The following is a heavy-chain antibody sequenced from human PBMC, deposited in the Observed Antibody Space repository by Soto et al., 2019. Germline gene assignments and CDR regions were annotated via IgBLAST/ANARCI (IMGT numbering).Heavy chain of an antibody. CDR3: ARVAVWFGDYFYYGMDV. V-gene: IGHV3-33*01. CDR2: IWHDGRKT. Sequence: GGSLRLSCAASGFTFSSYGMHWVRQAPGKGLEWVAVIWHDGRKTYYADSVKGRFMISRDNPKNTLYLQMNSLRAEDTAVYYCARVAVWFGDYFYYGMDVWGQGTTVTVSS. J-gene: IGHJ6*02. CDR1: GFTFSSYG. D-gene: IGHD3-10*01.